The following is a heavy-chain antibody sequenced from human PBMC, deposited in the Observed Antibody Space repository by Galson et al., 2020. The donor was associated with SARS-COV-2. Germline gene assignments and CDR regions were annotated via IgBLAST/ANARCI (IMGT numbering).Heavy chain of an antibody. Sequence: GGSLRLSCAASGFTFSSYSMNWVRQAPGKGLEWVSSISSSSSYIYYADSVKGRFTISRDNAKNSLYLQMNSLRAEDTAVYYCARETDSSGWEGYFDYWGQGTLVTVSS. D-gene: IGHD6-19*01. V-gene: IGHV3-21*01. CDR1: GFTFSSYS. CDR2: ISSSSSYI. CDR3: ARETDSSGWEGYFDY. J-gene: IGHJ4*02.